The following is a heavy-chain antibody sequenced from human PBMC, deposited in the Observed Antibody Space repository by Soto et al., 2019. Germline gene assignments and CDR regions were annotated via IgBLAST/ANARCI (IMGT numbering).Heavy chain of an antibody. Sequence: QVQLQQWGAGLLKPSETLSLTCAVYGGSFRGYYWSWIRQSPGKGLEWMGEINHSGSTNSNPSLKSRVTISVDTSKNQFSLKLSSVTAAYTAVYYCARGGRDSSNYFRNHYYYGMDVWGQGTTVTVSS. CDR1: GGSFRGYY. CDR2: INHSGST. CDR3: ARGGRDSSNYFRNHYYYGMDV. J-gene: IGHJ6*02. D-gene: IGHD3-22*01. V-gene: IGHV4-34*01.